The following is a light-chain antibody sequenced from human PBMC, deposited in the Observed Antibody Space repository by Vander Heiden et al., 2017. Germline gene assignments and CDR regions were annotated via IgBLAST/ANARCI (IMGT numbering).Light chain of an antibody. CDR1: SSDFANKR. Sequence: QAVVSHPPSVSAAPRQGHTIACSGNSSDFANKRVNCYQQYPEKAPKLLIYYDDLLTSGVSDLFSASKSGTSASLTIRGLQSEDEADYYCASWADTLSGVLFGGGTKLTVL. J-gene: IGLJ2*01. CDR2: YDD. V-gene: IGLV1-36*01. CDR3: ASWADTLSGVL.